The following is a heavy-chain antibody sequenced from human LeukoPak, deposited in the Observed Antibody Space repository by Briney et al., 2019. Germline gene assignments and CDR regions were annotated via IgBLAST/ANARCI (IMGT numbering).Heavy chain of an antibody. CDR3: ARDRGLTYYYDSSGYRPMDV. Sequence: GGSLRLSCAASGFTFSSYTMNWVRRAPGKGLEWVSSISSSSNHIYYADSVKGRFTISRDNAANSLYLQMNSLRAEDTAVYHCARDRGLTYYYDSSGYRPMDVWGKGTTVTVSS. J-gene: IGHJ6*03. CDR1: GFTFSSYT. CDR2: ISSSSNHI. D-gene: IGHD3-22*01. V-gene: IGHV3-21*01.